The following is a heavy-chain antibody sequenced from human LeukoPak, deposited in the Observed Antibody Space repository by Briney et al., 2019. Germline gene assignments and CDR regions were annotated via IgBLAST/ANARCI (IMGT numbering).Heavy chain of an antibody. V-gene: IGHV3-48*01. J-gene: IGHJ3*02. CDR3: AGGGLGSSWFDAFDI. Sequence: GGSLRLSCAASGFPFSTYSMNWVRQAPGKGLEWVSYISSSSSTIYHADSVKGRFTISRDNAKNSLYLQMNSLRAEDTAVYYCAGGGLGSSWFDAFDIWGQGTMVTVSS. CDR2: ISSSSSTI. D-gene: IGHD6-13*01. CDR1: GFPFSTYS.